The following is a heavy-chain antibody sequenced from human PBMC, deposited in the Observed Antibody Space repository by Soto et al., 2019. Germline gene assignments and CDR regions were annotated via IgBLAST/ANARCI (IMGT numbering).Heavy chain of an antibody. CDR1: GYTFTSYG. CDR2: ISPHNGNT. CDR3: ASANIVATIHAVVGDYYGMDV. D-gene: IGHD5-12*01. Sequence: QVQLVQSGAEVKKPGASVKVSCKASGYTFTSYGISWVRQAPGQGLEWMEWISPHNGNTNYAQKLQGRVTMNTDTSTSTAYIELRSLRSDGTAVYYCASANIVATIHAVVGDYYGMDVWGQGTTVTVSS. J-gene: IGHJ6*02. V-gene: IGHV1-18*04.